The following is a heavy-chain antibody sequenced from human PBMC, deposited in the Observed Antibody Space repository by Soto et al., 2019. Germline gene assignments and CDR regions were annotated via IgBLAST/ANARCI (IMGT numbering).Heavy chain of an antibody. D-gene: IGHD3-9*01. CDR2: IKQDGSEK. CDR3: ARVEVERYFDWLLIHDRHYYGTDY. CDR1: GFTFSSYW. J-gene: IGHJ4*02. V-gene: IGHV3-7*01. Sequence: GGSLRLSCAASGFTFSSYWMSWVRQAPGKGLEWVANIKQDGSEKYYVDSVKGRFTISRDNAKNSLYLQMNSLRAEDTAVYYCARVEVERYFDWLLIHDRHYYGTDYWGQGTLVTVSS.